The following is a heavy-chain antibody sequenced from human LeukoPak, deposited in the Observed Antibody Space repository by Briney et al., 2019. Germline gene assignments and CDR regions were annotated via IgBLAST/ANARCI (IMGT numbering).Heavy chain of an antibody. V-gene: IGHV1-69*05. D-gene: IGHD1-26*01. CDR1: GGTFSSYA. CDR3: ARDPLSSVGATIGHFQH. J-gene: IGHJ1*01. Sequence: SVKVSCKASGGTFSSYAISWVRQAPGQGLEWMGRIFPIFGTANYAQKFQGRVTITTDESTSTAYMELSSLRSEDTAVYYCARDPLSSVGATIGHFQHWGQGTLVTVSS. CDR2: IFPIFGTA.